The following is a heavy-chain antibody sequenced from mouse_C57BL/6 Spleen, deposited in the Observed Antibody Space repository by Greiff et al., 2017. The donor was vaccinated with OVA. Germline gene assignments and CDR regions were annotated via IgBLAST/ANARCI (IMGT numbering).Heavy chain of an antibody. V-gene: IGHV1-19*01. Sequence: EVQLQQSGPVLVKPGASVKMSCKASGSTFTDYYMNWVKQRHGKGIDWLGVINPYNGGTSYNQMFKGKATLTVDKSSRTAYMELNSLTSEDSAVYYCARSRSDYDDAMNYWGEGTSVTVSS. CDR1: GSTFTDYY. J-gene: IGHJ4*01. CDR3: ARSRSDYDDAMNY. D-gene: IGHD2-4*01. CDR2: INPYNGGT.